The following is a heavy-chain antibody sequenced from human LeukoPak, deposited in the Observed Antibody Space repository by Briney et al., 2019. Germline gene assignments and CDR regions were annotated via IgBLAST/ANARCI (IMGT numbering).Heavy chain of an antibody. V-gene: IGHV3-21*04. CDR3: ARNDYNFDY. D-gene: IGHD1-1*01. Sequence: SGGSLRLSCAASGFTFSSYSMNWVRQAPGKGLEWVSSISISSGYIYYADSVKGRFTISRDNAKNSLYLQMNSLRAEDTAVYYCARNDYNFDYRGQGTLVTVSS. CDR1: GFTFSSYS. J-gene: IGHJ4*02. CDR2: ISISSGYI.